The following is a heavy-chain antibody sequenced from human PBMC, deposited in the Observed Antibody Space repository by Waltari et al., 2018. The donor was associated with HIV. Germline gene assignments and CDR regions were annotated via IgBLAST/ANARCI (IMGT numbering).Heavy chain of an antibody. V-gene: IGHV3-21*02. Sequence: VQLVDSGGGLVKPGGSLRLSCAASGFTSGDYSMIGVRQSPGKGLEWVSSISSSGSFIYYADSVKGRFTISRDNAQNSMYLQMNNLRADDSAMYYCARDSRGTSWSLNWFDPWGQGTLVTVSS. D-gene: IGHD6-13*01. J-gene: IGHJ5*02. CDR1: GFTSGDYS. CDR3: ARDSRGTSWSLNWFDP. CDR2: ISSSGSFI.